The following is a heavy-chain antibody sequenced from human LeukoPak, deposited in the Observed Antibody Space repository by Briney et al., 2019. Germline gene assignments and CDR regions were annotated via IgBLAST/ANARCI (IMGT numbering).Heavy chain of an antibody. CDR3: ARFETRIKTTVTTVDY. CDR1: GFTFSRYD. CDR2: IGTSGDT. D-gene: IGHD4-17*01. V-gene: IGHV3-13*01. J-gene: IGHJ4*02. Sequence: GGSLRLSCAASGFTFSRYDMHWVRQSTGKGLEWISIIGTSGDTYYAGSVKGRFTISRENAKNSLSLQMDSLRAGDTAVYYCARFETRIKTTVTTVDYWGQGTLVTVSS.